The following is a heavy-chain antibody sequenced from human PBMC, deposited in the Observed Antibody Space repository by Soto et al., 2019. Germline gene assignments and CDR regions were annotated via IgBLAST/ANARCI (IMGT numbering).Heavy chain of an antibody. J-gene: IGHJ5*02. CDR3: ARGVTVDR. V-gene: IGHV1-24*01. Sequence: QVQVVQSGAQVKEPGASVRVSCKVSGYTLTELSIHWVRQAPGKGLEWMGGFDPGDGAVLYAQKFRGRLIMTEDTSTNTAHMDLSSLRYEDTAAYYCARGVTVDRWGQGTLVSVAS. CDR1: GYTLTELS. CDR2: FDPGDGAV. D-gene: IGHD2-21*02.